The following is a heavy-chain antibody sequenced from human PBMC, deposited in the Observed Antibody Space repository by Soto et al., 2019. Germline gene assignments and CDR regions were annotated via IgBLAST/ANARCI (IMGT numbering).Heavy chain of an antibody. Sequence: SETLSLTCTVSGGSISSYYWSWIRQPPGKGLEWIGYIYYSGSTNYNPSLKSRVTISVDTSKNQFSLKLSSVTAADTVVYYCARAEERWKGFDYWGQGTLVTVSS. V-gene: IGHV4-59*01. CDR2: IYYSGST. CDR3: ARAEERWKGFDY. D-gene: IGHD1-1*01. J-gene: IGHJ4*02. CDR1: GGSISSYY.